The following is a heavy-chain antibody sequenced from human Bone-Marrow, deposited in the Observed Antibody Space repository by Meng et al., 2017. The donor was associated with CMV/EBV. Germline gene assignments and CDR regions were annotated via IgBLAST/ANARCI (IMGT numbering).Heavy chain of an antibody. D-gene: IGHD2/OR15-2a*01. CDR1: GYTFTGHY. CDR3: ARNFAGGLDV. Sequence: ASVKVSCKASGYTFTGHYLHWVRQAPGQGLEWMGWVNPHSGAAKSAQKFHGRVTMTRDTSISTVYIVLNSLTYDDTAVYYCARNFAGGLDVWGQGTTVTVSS. CDR2: VNPHSGAA. J-gene: IGHJ6*02. V-gene: IGHV1-2*02.